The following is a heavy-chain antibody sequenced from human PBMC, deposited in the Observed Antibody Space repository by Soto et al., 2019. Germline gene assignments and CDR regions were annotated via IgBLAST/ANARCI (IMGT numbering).Heavy chain of an antibody. D-gene: IGHD3-3*01. V-gene: IGHV3-33*01. CDR3: AREWSGYYNWFDP. CDR2: IWYDGSNK. J-gene: IGHJ5*02. Sequence: QVQLVESGGGVVQPGGSLRLSCAASGFTFSSYGMHWVRQAPGKGLEWVAVIWYDGSNKYYADSVKGRFTISRDNSKNSLYLQMNSLSAEDTAVYYCAREWSGYYNWFDPWGQGTLVTVSS. CDR1: GFTFSSYG.